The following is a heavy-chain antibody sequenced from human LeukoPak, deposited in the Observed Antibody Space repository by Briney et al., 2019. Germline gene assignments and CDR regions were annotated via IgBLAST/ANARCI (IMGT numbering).Heavy chain of an antibody. J-gene: IGHJ4*02. D-gene: IGHD1-7*01. V-gene: IGHV3-23*01. CDR2: ISERGDST. CDR1: GFTFSNYA. CDR3: AKYGNYLFDD. Sequence: GGSLRLSCAASGFTFSNYAMSWVRQAPGKGLEWVSGISERGDSTYYADSVKGRFTISRDNSRNTLYLQMNSLRAEDTAVYYCAKYGNYLFDDWGQGTLVTVSS.